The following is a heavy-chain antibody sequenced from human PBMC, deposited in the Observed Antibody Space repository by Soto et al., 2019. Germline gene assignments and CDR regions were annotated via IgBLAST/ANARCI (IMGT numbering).Heavy chain of an antibody. Sequence: QVQLQESGPGLVKPSQTLSLTCAISGDSVSSNNAAWNWIRLSPSRGLEWLARTYYRSRWYNDYAVSVRSRITVNPDTSKNQFSLQLTSVTPEDTAVYYCAGTTSHQWYYMDVWGKGTTVTVSS. CDR2: TYYRSRWYN. CDR1: GDSVSSNNAA. V-gene: IGHV6-1*01. CDR3: AGTTSHQWYYMDV. D-gene: IGHD1-7*01. J-gene: IGHJ6*03.